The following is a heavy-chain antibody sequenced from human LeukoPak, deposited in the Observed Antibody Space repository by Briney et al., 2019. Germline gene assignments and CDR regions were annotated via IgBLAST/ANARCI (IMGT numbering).Heavy chain of an antibody. CDR3: ARATWYYYYYYMDV. CDR2: IYDSGST. V-gene: IGHV4-59*01. CDR1: GGSIRSYY. Sequence: SEILSLTCTVSGGSIRSYYWSWIRQPPGKGLEWIGYIYDSGSTNYNPSLKSRVTISVDTSKNQFSLKLSSVTAADTAVYYCARATWYYYYYYMDVWGKGTTVTVSS. J-gene: IGHJ6*03.